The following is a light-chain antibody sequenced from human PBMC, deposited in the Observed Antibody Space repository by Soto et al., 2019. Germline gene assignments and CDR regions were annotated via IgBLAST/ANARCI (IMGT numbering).Light chain of an antibody. CDR1: QSVASSY. V-gene: IGKV3-20*01. CDR3: QQFSSYPLT. CDR2: GAS. J-gene: IGKJ4*01. Sequence: EIVLTQSPGTLSLSPGERASLACRASQSVASSYLAWYQQKPGQAPRLVIHGASSRATGIPDRFSGSGSGTDFILTISRLEPEDFAVYYCQQFSSYPLTFGGGTKVDIK.